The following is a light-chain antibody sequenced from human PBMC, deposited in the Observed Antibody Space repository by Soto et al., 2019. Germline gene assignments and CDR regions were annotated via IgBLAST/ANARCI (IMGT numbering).Light chain of an antibody. CDR1: QSLLHITGETF. CDR2: EVS. J-gene: IGKJ5*01. V-gene: IGKV2D-29*02. Sequence: DVVMTQTPLSLSVAPGQPASISCKSSQSLLHITGETFLFWYLQKPGQSPQLLTYEVSTRVSGVPDRSSGSGSGTDFTLEISRVETDDVGIYYCMQSTQLPPTFGQGTRLEIK. CDR3: MQSTQLPPT.